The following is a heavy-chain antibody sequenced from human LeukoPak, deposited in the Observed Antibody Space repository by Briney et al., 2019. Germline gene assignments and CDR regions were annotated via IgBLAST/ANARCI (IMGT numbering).Heavy chain of an antibody. CDR1: GGSISSYY. Sequence: PSETLSLTCTVSGGSISSYYWSWIRQPAGKGLEWIGRIYTSGSTNYNPSLKSRVTMSVDTSKNQFSLKLSSLTAADTAVYYCAGDGSSINWFFYWGQGTLVTVSS. D-gene: IGHD1-1*01. CDR3: AGDGSSINWFFY. CDR2: IYTSGST. J-gene: IGHJ4*02. V-gene: IGHV4-4*07.